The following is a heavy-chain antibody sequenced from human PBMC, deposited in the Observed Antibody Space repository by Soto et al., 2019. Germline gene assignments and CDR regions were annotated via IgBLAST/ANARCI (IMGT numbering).Heavy chain of an antibody. D-gene: IGHD3-22*01. CDR1: GYTFTSYA. CDR3: ARDDYYDSSGRITFTFDY. V-gene: IGHV1-3*01. Sequence: ASVKVSCKASGYTFTSYAMHWVRQAPGRRLEWMGWINAGNGNTKYSQKFQGRVTITRDTSASTAYMELSSLRSEDTAVYYCARDDYYDSSGRITFTFDYWGQGTLVTVSS. CDR2: INAGNGNT. J-gene: IGHJ4*02.